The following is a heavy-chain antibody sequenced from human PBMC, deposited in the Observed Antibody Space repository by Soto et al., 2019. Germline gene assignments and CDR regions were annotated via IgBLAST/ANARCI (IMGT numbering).Heavy chain of an antibody. J-gene: IGHJ5*02. CDR2: LSSSSSTI. D-gene: IGHD6-13*01. CDR1: GFTFSSYS. CDR3: ARHPERIAQIGWFDP. V-gene: IGHV3-48*01. Sequence: ELQLVESGGGLVQPGGSLRLSCAASGFTFSSYSMNWVRQAPGKGLEWVSYLSSSSSTIYYADSVKGRFTISRDNAKNSLYLQMNSLRAEDTAVYYCARHPERIAQIGWFDPWGQGTLVTVSS.